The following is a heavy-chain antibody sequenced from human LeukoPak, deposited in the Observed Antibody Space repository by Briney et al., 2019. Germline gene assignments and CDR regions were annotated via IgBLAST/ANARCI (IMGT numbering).Heavy chain of an antibody. J-gene: IGHJ4*02. V-gene: IGHV4-61*02. CDR3: ASRQIYCSSTSCLDY. Sequence: SETLSLTCTVSGGSISSGSYYWSWIRQPAGKGLEWIGRIYTSGSTYYNPSLKSRVTISVDTSKNQFSLKLSSVTAADTAVYYCASRQIYCSSTSCLDYWGQGTLVTVSS. CDR1: GGSISSGSYY. CDR2: IYTSGST. D-gene: IGHD2-2*01.